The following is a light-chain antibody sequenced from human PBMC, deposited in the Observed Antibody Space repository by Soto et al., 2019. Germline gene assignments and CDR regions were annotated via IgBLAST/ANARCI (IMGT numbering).Light chain of an antibody. CDR3: QQYNDWPLT. CDR2: GAS. V-gene: IGKV3-15*01. Sequence: ETVLTQSPATLSVSPGERATLSCRASQSVRSNLAWYQQKPGQAPRLLIYGASTWATGIPARFSGSGSGTEFTLTISSLQSEDFAVYYCQQYNDWPLTFGGGTKVEIK. J-gene: IGKJ4*01. CDR1: QSVRSN.